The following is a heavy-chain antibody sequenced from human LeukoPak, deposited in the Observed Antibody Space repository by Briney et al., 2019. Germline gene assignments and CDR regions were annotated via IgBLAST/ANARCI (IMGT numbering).Heavy chain of an antibody. Sequence: SQTLSLTCTVSGGSISSYYWSWIRQPPGKGLEWVGYIYYSGSTNYNPSLKSRVTISVDTSKNQFSLKLSSVTAADTAVYYCARTADILTGYYDECFDYWGQGTLVTVSS. CDR2: IYYSGST. J-gene: IGHJ4*02. CDR3: ARTADILTGYYDECFDY. D-gene: IGHD3-9*01. V-gene: IGHV4-59*01. CDR1: GGSISSYY.